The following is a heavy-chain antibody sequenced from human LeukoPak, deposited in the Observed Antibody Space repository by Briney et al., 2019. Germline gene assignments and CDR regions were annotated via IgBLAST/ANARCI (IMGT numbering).Heavy chain of an antibody. V-gene: IGHV3-30*02. CDR1: GFTFSSYG. CDR2: IRYDGSNK. J-gene: IGHJ4*02. CDR3: ANGRAFGLVVVPAAIDPTFDY. D-gene: IGHD2-2*02. Sequence: PGGSLRLSCTASGFTFSSYGMHWVRQAPGKGLEWVAFIRYDGSNKYYADSVKGRFTISRDNSKNTLYLQMNSLRAEDTAVYYCANGRAFGLVVVPAAIDPTFDYWGQGTLVTVSS.